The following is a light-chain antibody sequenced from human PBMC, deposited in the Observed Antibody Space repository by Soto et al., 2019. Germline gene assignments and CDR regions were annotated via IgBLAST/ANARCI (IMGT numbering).Light chain of an antibody. V-gene: IGKV3-20*01. Sequence: IVLTQSPGTLSLSPGERATLSCRAIQSVTSSYLAWYQLKPGQAPRLLIYGASSRATGIPDRFSGSGSGTDFTLTISRLEPEDFAVYYCQQYGSSLFTFGPGTKVDIK. J-gene: IGKJ3*01. CDR2: GAS. CDR1: QSVTSSY. CDR3: QQYGSSLFT.